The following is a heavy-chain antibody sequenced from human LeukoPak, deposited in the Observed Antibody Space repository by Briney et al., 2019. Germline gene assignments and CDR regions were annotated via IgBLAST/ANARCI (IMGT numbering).Heavy chain of an antibody. CDR2: ISSSSTYI. D-gene: IGHD6-19*01. J-gene: IGHJ4*02. V-gene: IGHV3-21*04. CDR3: AKIRYSSGWFHY. CDR1: GFTFSRDS. Sequence: GGSLRLSCAASGFTFSRDSMNWVRQAPGKGLEWVSSISSSSTYIYYADSVKGRFTISRDNSKNTLYLQMNSLRAEDTAVYYCAKIRYSSGWFHYWGQGTLVTVSS.